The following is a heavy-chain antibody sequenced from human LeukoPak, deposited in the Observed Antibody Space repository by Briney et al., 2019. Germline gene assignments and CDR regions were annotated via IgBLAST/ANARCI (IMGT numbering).Heavy chain of an antibody. J-gene: IGHJ4*02. Sequence: SETLSLTCTVSVGSISSSSAYWGWIRQPPGKGLEWIGSIYYSGSTYYNPSLKSRATISVDTSKNQFSLKLSSVTAADTAVYYCASGARIQLWLHSSYFDYWGQGTLVTVSS. D-gene: IGHD5-18*01. V-gene: IGHV4-39*01. CDR2: IYYSGST. CDR3: ASGARIQLWLHSSYFDY. CDR1: VGSISSSSAY.